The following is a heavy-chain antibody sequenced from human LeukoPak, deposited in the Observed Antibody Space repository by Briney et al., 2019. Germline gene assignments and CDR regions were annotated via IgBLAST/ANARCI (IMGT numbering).Heavy chain of an antibody. Sequence: GGSLRLSCAASGFTVSNNYMSWVRQAPGKGLDWVSIIYRGGSSYYADSVKDRFTISRDNSKNTVYLQMNSLRAEDTAVYYCAGSYVSRSFDYWGQGTLVTVSS. V-gene: IGHV3-66*01. CDR3: AGSYVSRSFDY. CDR1: GFTVSNNY. CDR2: IYRGGSS. D-gene: IGHD3-16*01. J-gene: IGHJ4*02.